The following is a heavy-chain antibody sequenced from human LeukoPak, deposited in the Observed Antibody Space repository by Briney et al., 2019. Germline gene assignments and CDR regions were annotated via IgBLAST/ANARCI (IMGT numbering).Heavy chain of an antibody. J-gene: IGHJ4*02. CDR3: AKALVVAVDASRAFDN. CDR1: GFTFGSYA. Sequence: GRTLRLSCAASGFTFGSYAMTWVRQAPGKGLEWVSGISGRADSTYYADSVKGRFTISRDNSKNMLYLHMNSLRGEDTAIYYCAKALVVAVDASRAFDNWGQGTLVTVSS. CDR2: ISGRADST. V-gene: IGHV3-23*01. D-gene: IGHD2-15*01.